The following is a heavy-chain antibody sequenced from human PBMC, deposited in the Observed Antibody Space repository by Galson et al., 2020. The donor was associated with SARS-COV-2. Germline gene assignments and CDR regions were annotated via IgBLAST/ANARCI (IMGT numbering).Heavy chain of an antibody. V-gene: IGHV3-15*01. Sequence: GESLKISCAASGVTFSNAWMSWVRQAPGKGLGWVGRIKSKSDGETTDYAAPVRGRFTISRDDSRDTLYLQMTSLKTEDTAVYYCTTDLKGRGKYWKSSDYWGRGTLVTVSS. CDR1: GVTFSNAW. D-gene: IGHD1-1*01. CDR2: IKSKSDGETT. J-gene: IGHJ4*02. CDR3: TTDLKGRGKYWKSSDY.